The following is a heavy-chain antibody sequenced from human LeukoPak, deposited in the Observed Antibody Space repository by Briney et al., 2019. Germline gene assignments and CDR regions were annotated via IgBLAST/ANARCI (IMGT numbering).Heavy chain of an antibody. CDR1: GFTLRKYG. CDR2: ITYDGSNK. CDR3: ARGLLGATTSYFDY. D-gene: IGHD1-26*01. J-gene: IGHJ4*02. V-gene: IGHV3-30*19. Sequence: GGSLRLSCAASGFTLRKYGMHCVRQAPGKGLEWVAVITYDGSNKYYADSVKGRFTISRDNSRNTLYLQMNSLRAEDTAVYYCARGLLGATTSYFDYWGQGTLVTVSS.